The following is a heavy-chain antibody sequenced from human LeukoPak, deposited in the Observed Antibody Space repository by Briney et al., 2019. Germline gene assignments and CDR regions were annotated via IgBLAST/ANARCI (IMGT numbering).Heavy chain of an antibody. CDR2: IRYDGSNQ. V-gene: IGHV3-30*02. CDR1: GFTFSSYG. CDR3: AKDLRPHADNYFDY. J-gene: IGHJ4*02. Sequence: GGSLRLSCAASGFTFSSYGMHWVRQAPGKGLEWVSFIRYDGSNQYYVDSVKGRFTISRDNSKNTLYLQMNSLRTEDTALYYCAKDLRPHADNYFDYWGQGTLVTVSS.